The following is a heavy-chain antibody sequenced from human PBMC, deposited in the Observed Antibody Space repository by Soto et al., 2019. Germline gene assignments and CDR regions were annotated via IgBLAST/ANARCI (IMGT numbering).Heavy chain of an antibody. CDR3: ARALHRSSSSFFDSYYYYGMDV. V-gene: IGHV4-34*01. CDR2: INHSGST. D-gene: IGHD6-6*01. Sequence: ETLALTCAVYGGSFSGYYWSWIRQPPGKGLEWIGEINHSGSTNYNPSLKSRVTISVDTSKNQFSLKLSSVTAADTAVYYCARALHRSSSSFFDSYYYYGMDVWGQGTTVTVSS. CDR1: GGSFSGYY. J-gene: IGHJ6*02.